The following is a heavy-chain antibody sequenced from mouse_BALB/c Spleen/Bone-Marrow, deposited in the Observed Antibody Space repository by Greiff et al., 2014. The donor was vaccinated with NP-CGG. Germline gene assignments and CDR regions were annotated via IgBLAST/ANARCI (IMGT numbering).Heavy chain of an antibody. CDR3: TRPSFYYGSCYWYFDV. CDR2: IDPANGDT. CDR1: GFNIKDTY. J-gene: IGHJ1*01. Sequence: VQLQQSGSELVKPGASVKLSCAASGFNIKDTYMHWVKQRPEQGLEWIGRIDPANGDTKYDPKFQGKATITADTSSNTAYLQLSSLTSEDTAVYYCTRPSFYYGSCYWYFDVWGAGTTVTVSS. D-gene: IGHD1-1*01. V-gene: IGHV14-3*02.